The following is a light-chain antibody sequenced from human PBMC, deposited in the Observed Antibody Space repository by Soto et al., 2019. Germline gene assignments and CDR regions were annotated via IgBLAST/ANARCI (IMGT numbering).Light chain of an antibody. CDR3: QQYGSSLFT. CDR1: QDISNF. J-gene: IGKJ3*01. CDR2: DGS. V-gene: IGKV1-33*01. Sequence: DIQMTQSPSSLSGSIGDRVTITCQASQDISNFLNWYQQKPGKAPNLLIYDGSTLATGAPSRFSGGGFGTHFTLTISSLQPEDIATYYCQQYGSSLFTVGPGTKVDFK.